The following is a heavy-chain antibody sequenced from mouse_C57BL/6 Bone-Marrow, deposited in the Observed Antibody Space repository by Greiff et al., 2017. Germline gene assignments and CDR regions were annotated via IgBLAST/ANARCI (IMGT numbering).Heavy chain of an antibody. CDR1: GFTFSSYA. Sequence: EVQLVESGGGLVKPGGSLKLSCAASGFTFSSYAMSWVRQTPEKRLEWVATISDGGSYTYYPDNVKGRFTISRDNAKNNLYLQMSHLKSEDTAMYYCARDGENYDDYYAMDYWGQGTSVTVSS. D-gene: IGHD2-4*01. CDR3: ARDGENYDDYYAMDY. J-gene: IGHJ4*01. V-gene: IGHV5-4*01. CDR2: ISDGGSYT.